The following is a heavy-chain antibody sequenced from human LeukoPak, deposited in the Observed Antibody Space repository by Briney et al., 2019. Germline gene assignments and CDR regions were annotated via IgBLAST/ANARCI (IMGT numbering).Heavy chain of an antibody. CDR1: GYTFTGYY. Sequence: GASVKVSCKASGYTFTGYYMHWVRQAPGQGLEWMGRINPNSGGTNYAQKFQGRVTMTRDTSISTAYMELSRLRSDDTAVYYCARVGASYYDFWSGYYWGQGTLVTVSS. CDR3: ARVGASYYDFWSGYY. CDR2: INPNSGGT. D-gene: IGHD3-3*01. V-gene: IGHV1-2*06. J-gene: IGHJ4*02.